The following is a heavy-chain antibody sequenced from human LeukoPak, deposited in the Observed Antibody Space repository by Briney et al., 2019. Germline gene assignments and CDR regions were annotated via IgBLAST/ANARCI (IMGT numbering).Heavy chain of an antibody. V-gene: IGHV3-7*01. J-gene: IGHJ4*02. Sequence: RGAPRLSCVASGFTLSSYWMSWVRPAPGEGLEWVANIKQEGSEKYYVDSVKGRFTLSRDNAQNSLYLQMKSLRAEDTGVYYCARIGVAGMDYWGQGTLVTVSS. CDR1: GFTLSSYW. CDR3: ARIGVAGMDY. CDR2: IKQEGSEK. D-gene: IGHD6-13*01.